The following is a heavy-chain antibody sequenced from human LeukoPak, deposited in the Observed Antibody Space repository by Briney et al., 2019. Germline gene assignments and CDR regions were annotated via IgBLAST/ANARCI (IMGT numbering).Heavy chain of an antibody. CDR3: ATESGTYSGTCFDY. D-gene: IGHD1-26*01. CDR1: GFTFSNYN. V-gene: IGHV3-48*01. J-gene: IGHJ4*02. CDR2: ISSSGNTI. Sequence: GGSLRLSFAASGFTFSNYNMNWVRQAPGKGLEWVSYISSSGNTIYYADSVKGRFTISRDNAKNSLYLQMNSLRAEDTAVYYCATESGTYSGTCFDYWGQGTLVTVSS.